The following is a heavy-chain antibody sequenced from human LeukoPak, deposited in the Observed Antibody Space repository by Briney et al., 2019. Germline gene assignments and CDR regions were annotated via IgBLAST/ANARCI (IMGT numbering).Heavy chain of an antibody. CDR3: ARDRGSGWYVDY. D-gene: IGHD6-19*01. V-gene: IGHV1-2*06. J-gene: IGHJ4*02. Sequence: ASVKVSCKASGYTFTGYYMHWVRQAPGQGLEWMGRINPNSGGTNYAQKFQGRVTMTRDTSISTAYMELSRLRSDDTAVYYCARDRGSGWYVDYWGQGTLLTVSS. CDR1: GYTFTGYY. CDR2: INPNSGGT.